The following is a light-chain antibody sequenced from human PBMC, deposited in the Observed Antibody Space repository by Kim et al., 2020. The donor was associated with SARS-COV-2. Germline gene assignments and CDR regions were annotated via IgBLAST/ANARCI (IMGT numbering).Light chain of an antibody. CDR3: QQYNNYFTWT. Sequence: GDRVTITCRASKSTSTWLAWYQHKPGRAPKLLMYEASILESGVPSRFSGSGSGTEFTLTITSLQPDDLATYYCQQYNNYFTWTFGQGTK. V-gene: IGKV1-5*01. CDR2: EAS. J-gene: IGKJ1*01. CDR1: KSTSTW.